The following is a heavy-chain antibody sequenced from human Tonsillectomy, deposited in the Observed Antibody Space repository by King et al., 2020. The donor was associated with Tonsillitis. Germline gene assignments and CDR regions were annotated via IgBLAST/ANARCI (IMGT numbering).Heavy chain of an antibody. CDR2: IGSSGSTI. J-gene: IGHJ4*02. CDR1: GFTFSSYS. V-gene: IGHV3-48*02. D-gene: IGHD3-9*01. CDR3: ARAGVDYDILTGYYPNYYFDY. Sequence: VQLVESGGGLVQPGGSLRLSCEASGFTFSSYSVNWVRQAPGKGLEWVSYIGSSGSTIYYADSVKGRFTISRDNAKNSLYLQINSLRDEDTAVYYCARAGVDYDILTGYYPNYYFDYWGQGTLVTVSS.